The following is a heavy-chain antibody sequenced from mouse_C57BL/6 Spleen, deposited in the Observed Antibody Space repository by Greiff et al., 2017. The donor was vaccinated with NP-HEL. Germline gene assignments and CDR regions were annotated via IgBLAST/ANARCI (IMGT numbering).Heavy chain of an antibody. CDR3: ARGGLLRPPYAMDY. CDR2: INPSTGGT. J-gene: IGHJ4*01. Sequence: VQLQQSGPELVKPGASVKISCKASGYSFTGYYMNWVKQSPEKSLEWIGEINPSTGGTTYNQKFKAKATLTVDKSSSTAYMQLKSLTSEDSAVYYCARGGLLRPPYAMDYWGQGTSVTVSS. V-gene: IGHV1-42*01. D-gene: IGHD1-2*01. CDR1: GYSFTGYY.